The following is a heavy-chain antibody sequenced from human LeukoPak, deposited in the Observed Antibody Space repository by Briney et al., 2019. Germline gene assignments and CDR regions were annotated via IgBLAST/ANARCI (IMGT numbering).Heavy chain of an antibody. V-gene: IGHV3-53*01. Sequence: HPGGSLRLSCTASGFSVTSNYMSWVRQAPGKGLEWVSIIYSGGSTYYADSVKGRFTISRDNSRNTLYLQMNSLRADDTAVYYCATRYYDFWSGYYTYYYYMDVWGKGTTVTVSS. D-gene: IGHD3-3*01. CDR2: IYSGGST. CDR1: GFSVTSNY. CDR3: ATRYYDFWSGYYTYYYYMDV. J-gene: IGHJ6*03.